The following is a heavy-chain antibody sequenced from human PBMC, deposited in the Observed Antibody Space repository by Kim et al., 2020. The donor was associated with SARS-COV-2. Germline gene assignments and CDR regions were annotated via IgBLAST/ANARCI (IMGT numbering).Heavy chain of an antibody. V-gene: IGHV4-4*02. D-gene: IGHD3-9*01. J-gene: IGHJ4*02. CDR3: ARVMRYYLLGLLTKYYFDY. CDR1: GGSISSNNW. CDR2: IYHSGNI. Sequence: SETLSLTCAVSGGSISSNNWWSWVRQPPGKGLEWIGEIYHSGNIDYNPSLKSRVTISVDKSKNQFSLKLTSVTAADTAVYYCARVMRYYLLGLLTKYYFDYWGQGSLVIVSS.